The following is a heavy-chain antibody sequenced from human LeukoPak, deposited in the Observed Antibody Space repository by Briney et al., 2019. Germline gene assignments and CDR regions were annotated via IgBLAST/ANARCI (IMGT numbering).Heavy chain of an antibody. CDR1: GYTFTIYY. Sequence: GASVKVSCRASGYTFTIYYIHWVRQAPGQGLDGMGVINPSGGSTSYAQKFQGRVTMTRDTSTRTVYMELSSLTSEDTAVYYCARDPSYSSGWYDYWGQGTLVTVSS. CDR2: INPSGGST. V-gene: IGHV1-46*01. CDR3: ARDPSYSSGWYDY. J-gene: IGHJ4*02. D-gene: IGHD6-19*01.